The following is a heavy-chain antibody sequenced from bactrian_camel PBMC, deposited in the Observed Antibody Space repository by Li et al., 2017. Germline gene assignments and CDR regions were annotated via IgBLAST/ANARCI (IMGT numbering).Heavy chain of an antibody. Sequence: HVQLVESGGGSVQAGGSLTLSCAASGPTSSSACMGWFRQAPGKEREGVAVLFTGDGRTDYADSVKGRFTISRDSAKNTLYLQMNSLRSEDAALYYCAAEQVGADGKRIARPFWGQGTQVTVS. CDR1: GPTSSSAC. CDR2: LFTGDGRT. J-gene: IGHJ4*01. CDR3: AAEQVGADGKRIARPF. D-gene: IGHD7*01. V-gene: IGHV3S54*01.